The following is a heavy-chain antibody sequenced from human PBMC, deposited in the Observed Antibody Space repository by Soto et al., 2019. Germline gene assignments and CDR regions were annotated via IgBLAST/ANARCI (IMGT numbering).Heavy chain of an antibody. CDR3: VSPEGYYDSSGYTLDY. J-gene: IGHJ4*02. CDR2: MFYSGNT. D-gene: IGHD3-22*01. V-gene: IGHV4-39*01. Sequence: PSATLSLTCTFSGDSISSSTYYWGWIRQPPGKGLEWIGSMFYSGNTYYNPSLKSRVTLSIDTSKNQFSLKLNSVTAADTAVYYCVSPEGYYDSSGYTLDYWGQGTLVTVS. CDR1: GDSISSSTYY.